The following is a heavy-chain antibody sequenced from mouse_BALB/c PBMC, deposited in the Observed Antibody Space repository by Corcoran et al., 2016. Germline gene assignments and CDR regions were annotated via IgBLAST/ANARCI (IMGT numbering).Heavy chain of an antibody. D-gene: IGHD6-1*01. CDR3: AREPYAMDY. J-gene: IGHJ4*01. CDR1: GYTFTNYG. Sequence: QIQLVQYGPELKKPGETVKISCKASGYTFTNYGMNWVKQDPGKGLKWMGWINTYTGEPTYADDFKGRFAFSLETSASTAYLQINNLKNEDTATYFCAREPYAMDYWGQGTSVTVSS. CDR2: INTYTGEP. V-gene: IGHV9-3-1*01.